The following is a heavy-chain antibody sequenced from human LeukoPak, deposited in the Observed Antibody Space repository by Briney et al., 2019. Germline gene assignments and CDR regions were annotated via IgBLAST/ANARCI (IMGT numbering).Heavy chain of an antibody. Sequence: RASVKVSCKASGGTFSSYAISWVRQAPGQGLEWMGGIIPIFGTANYAQKFQGRVTITADKSTSTAYMELSSLRSEDTAVYYCARVGSLDWLVYFDFWGQGTLVTVSS. CDR1: GGTFSSYA. J-gene: IGHJ4*01. V-gene: IGHV1-69*06. D-gene: IGHD3/OR15-3a*01. CDR3: ARVGSLDWLVYFDF. CDR2: IIPIFGTA.